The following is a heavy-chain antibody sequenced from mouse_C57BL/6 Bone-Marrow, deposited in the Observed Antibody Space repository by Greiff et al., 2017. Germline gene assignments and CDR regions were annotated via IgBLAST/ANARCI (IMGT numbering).Heavy chain of an antibody. Sequence: VQLQQSGAELVRPGASVKLSCTASGFNIKDDYMHWVKQRPEQGLEWIGWIDPENGDTEYASKFQGKATITADTSSNTAYLQISSLTSEDTAVYYWTTDTVVATEYFDVGGTGTTVTVSS. D-gene: IGHD1-1*01. CDR2: IDPENGDT. J-gene: IGHJ1*03. CDR3: TTDTVVATEYFDV. V-gene: IGHV14-4*01. CDR1: GFNIKDDY.